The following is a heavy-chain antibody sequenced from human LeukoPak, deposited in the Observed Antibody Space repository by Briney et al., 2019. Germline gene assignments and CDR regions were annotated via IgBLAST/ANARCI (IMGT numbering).Heavy chain of an antibody. CDR1: GGSFNAYY. V-gene: IGHV4-34*01. CDR2: IYHTGST. D-gene: IGHD2-2*01. CDR3: ARVVPAANYYYYMDV. Sequence: PSETLSLTCAVYGGSFNAYYWSWVRQSPGKGLEWIGEIYHTGSTNYNPSLKSRVTISVDTSKNQFSLKLNSVTAADTAVYYCARVVPAANYYYYMDVWGKGTTVTISS. J-gene: IGHJ6*03.